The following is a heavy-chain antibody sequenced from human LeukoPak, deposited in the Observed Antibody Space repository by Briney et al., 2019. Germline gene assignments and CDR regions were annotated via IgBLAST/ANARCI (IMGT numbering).Heavy chain of an antibody. CDR2: ISAYNGNT. J-gene: IGHJ6*02. D-gene: IGHD7-27*01. V-gene: IGHV1-18*01. CDR1: GYTFTSYG. CDR3: ARGLPWGQDSLYGMDV. Sequence: ASVKVSCKASGYTFTSYGVSWVRQAPGQGLEWMGWISAYNGNTNYAQKVQARVTMTRDTSTSTAYMELRSLRSDDTAVYYCARGLPWGQDSLYGMDVWGQGTTVTVSS.